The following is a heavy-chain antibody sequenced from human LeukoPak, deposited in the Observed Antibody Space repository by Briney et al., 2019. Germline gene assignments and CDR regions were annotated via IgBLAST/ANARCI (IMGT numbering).Heavy chain of an antibody. CDR3: ASGGSAVITMVRGVPPAYFQH. D-gene: IGHD3-10*01. CDR1: GYTFTSYY. Sequence: GASVKVSCKASGYTFTSYYMHWVRQAPGQGLEWMGIINPSGGSTSYAQKFQGRVTMTRDTSTSTVYMELSSLRSEDTAVYYCASGGSAVITMVRGVPPAYFQHWGQGTLVTVSS. CDR2: INPSGGST. V-gene: IGHV1-46*01. J-gene: IGHJ1*01.